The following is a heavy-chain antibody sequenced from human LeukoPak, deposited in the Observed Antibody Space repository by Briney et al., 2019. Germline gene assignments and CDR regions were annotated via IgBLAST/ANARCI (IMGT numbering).Heavy chain of an antibody. CDR3: ASAGISASFDH. CDR2: IYPSDSDT. J-gene: IGHJ2*01. V-gene: IGHV5-51*01. CDR1: GYSFTNYW. Sequence: PGESLKTSCKGSGYSFTNYWIGWVRQMPGKGLEWMGIIYPSDSDTRYSPSFQGQVTISADKSISTAYLQWSGLKASDTAMYYCASAGISASFDHWGRGTLVTVSS. D-gene: IGHD3-10*01.